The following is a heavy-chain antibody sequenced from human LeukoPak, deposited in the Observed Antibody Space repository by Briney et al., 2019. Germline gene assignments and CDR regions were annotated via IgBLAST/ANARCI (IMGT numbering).Heavy chain of an antibody. D-gene: IGHD3-10*01. CDR1: GCTFSSYW. J-gene: IGHJ3*02. CDR2: INSDGSST. V-gene: IGHV3-74*01. Sequence: PGGSLRLSCAASGCTFSSYWMHWVRQAPGKGLVWVSRINSDGSSTSYADSVKGRFTISRDNAKNTLYLQMNSLRAEDTAVYYCSTGSGHAFDIWGQGTMVTVSS. CDR3: STGSGHAFDI.